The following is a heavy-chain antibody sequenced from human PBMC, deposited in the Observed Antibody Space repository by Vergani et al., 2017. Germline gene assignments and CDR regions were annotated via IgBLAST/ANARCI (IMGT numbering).Heavy chain of an antibody. V-gene: IGHV3-30-3*01. Sequence: QVQLVESGGGVVQPGRSLRLSCAASGFTFSSYAMHWVRQAPGKGLEWVAVISYDGSNKYYADSVKGRFTISRDNSKNTLYLQMNSLRAEDTAVYYCARSDSNYVFYYYYMDVWVKGTTVTVSS. CDR3: ARSDSNYVFYYYYMDV. J-gene: IGHJ6*03. CDR2: ISYDGSNK. D-gene: IGHD4-11*01. CDR1: GFTFSSYA.